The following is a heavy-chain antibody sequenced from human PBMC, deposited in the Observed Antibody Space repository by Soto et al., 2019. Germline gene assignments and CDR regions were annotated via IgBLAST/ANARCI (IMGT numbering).Heavy chain of an antibody. J-gene: IGHJ4*02. CDR3: ACIAYGVNFLVY. V-gene: IGHV1-18*01. CDR1: GYTFTHYG. CDR2: ISTYNGNT. D-gene: IGHD4-17*01. Sequence: QVQLVQSEAEVKKPGASVKVSCKPSGYTFTHYGISWVRQAPGQGLEWMGWISTYNGNTNFAPKLQDRVTMTTDTSTSTAYLELRSLTSDDTAVYDCACIAYGVNFLVYWGQGTLVTVSS.